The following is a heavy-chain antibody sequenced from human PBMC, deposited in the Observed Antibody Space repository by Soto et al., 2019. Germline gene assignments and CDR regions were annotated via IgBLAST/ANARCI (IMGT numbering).Heavy chain of an antibody. CDR2: INPNNGDT. Sequence: QVQLVQSGAEVKKPGASVKVSCKAPRYIFTAYSMHWVRQAPGQGLEWMGWINPNNGDTHYGLSCQSRHTMTRVTSISTAYMELSSLRSADTAVYYCASHNPSARFDPLGQGTLVIVSS. J-gene: IGHJ5*02. CDR1: RYIFTAYS. D-gene: IGHD3-3*01. V-gene: IGHV1-2*02. CDR3: ASHNPSARFDP.